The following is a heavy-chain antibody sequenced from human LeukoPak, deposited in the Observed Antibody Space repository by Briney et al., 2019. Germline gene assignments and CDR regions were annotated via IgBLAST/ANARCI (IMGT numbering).Heavy chain of an antibody. CDR2: IYYSGST. D-gene: IGHD3-3*01. CDR3: ARAYDFWSGYIDY. CDR1: GGSISSYY. J-gene: IGHJ4*02. Sequence: SETLFLTCTVSGGSISSYYWSWIRQPPGKGLEWIGYIYYSGSTNYNPSLKSRVTISVDTSKNQFSLKLSSVTAADTAVYYCARAYDFWSGYIDYWGQGTLVTVSS. V-gene: IGHV4-59*01.